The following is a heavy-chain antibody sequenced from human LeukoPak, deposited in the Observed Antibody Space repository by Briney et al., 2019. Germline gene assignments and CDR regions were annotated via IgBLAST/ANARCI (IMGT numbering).Heavy chain of an antibody. CDR1: GYIFTGYY. CDR2: INPSGGST. J-gene: IGHJ4*02. V-gene: IGHV1-46*01. CDR3: ARERQLERLAFGKEGSAFDY. Sequence: ASVKVSCKASGYIFTGYYMHWVRQAPGQGLEWMGIINPSGGSTSYAQKFQGRVTMTRDMSTSTVYMELSSLRSEDTAVYYCARERQLERLAFGKEGSAFDYWGQGTLVTVSS. D-gene: IGHD1-1*01.